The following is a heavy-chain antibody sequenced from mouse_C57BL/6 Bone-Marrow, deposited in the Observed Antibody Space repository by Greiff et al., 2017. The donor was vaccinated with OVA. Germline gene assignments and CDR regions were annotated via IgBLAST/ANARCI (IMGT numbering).Heavy chain of an antibody. CDR2: IHPNSGST. D-gene: IGHD4-1*01. CDR3: AREGTGHYFDY. Sequence: QVQLKESGAELVKPGASVKLSCKASGYTFTSYWMHWVKQRPGQGLEWIGMIHPNSGSTNYNEKFKSKATLTVDKSSSTAYMQLSSLTSEDSAVYYCAREGTGHYFDYWGQGTTLTVSS. V-gene: IGHV1-64*01. J-gene: IGHJ2*01. CDR1: GYTFTSYW.